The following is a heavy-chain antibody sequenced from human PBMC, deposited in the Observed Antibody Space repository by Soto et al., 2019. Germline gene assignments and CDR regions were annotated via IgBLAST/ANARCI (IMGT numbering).Heavy chain of an antibody. CDR3: AKDGIRKDDY. J-gene: IGHJ4*02. CDR2: ISDSGTKT. V-gene: IGHV3-23*01. Sequence: GGSLRLSCSAPGFSITDYAMSWVRQAPGKGLEWVSSISDSGTKTFYGDSVKGRFAISRDTSKNTVYMQMNNLRAEDTALYYCAKDGIRKDDYWGQGTVVTVSS. CDR1: GFSITDYA.